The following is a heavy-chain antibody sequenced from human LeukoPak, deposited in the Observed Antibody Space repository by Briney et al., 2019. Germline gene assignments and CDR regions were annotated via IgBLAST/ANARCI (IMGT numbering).Heavy chain of an antibody. Sequence: ASVKVSCKASGYTFTSYGISWVRQAPGQGLEWMGWISAYNGNTNYAQKLQGRVTMTTDTSTSTAYMELRSLRSDDTAVYYCARHLAWNYDYYFDYWGQGTLVTASS. D-gene: IGHD1-7*01. CDR2: ISAYNGNT. V-gene: IGHV1-18*01. CDR3: ARHLAWNYDYYFDY. J-gene: IGHJ4*02. CDR1: GYTFTSYG.